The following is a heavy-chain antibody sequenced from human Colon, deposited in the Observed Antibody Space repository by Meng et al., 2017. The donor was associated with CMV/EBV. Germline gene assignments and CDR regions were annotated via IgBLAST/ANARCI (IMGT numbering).Heavy chain of an antibody. D-gene: IGHD4/OR15-4a*01. CDR1: GYTFTSYD. Sequence: QVQRVQSGAEVKRPGSSVKVSCQASGYTFTSYDINWVRQTPGQGLEWVGWMNPRSGDTDYARKFQGRLTMTRDTSLGTAYLELHSLTSEDTAIYYCARLTSGGYWGQGTLVTVSS. CDR2: MNPRSGDT. CDR3: ARLTSGGY. V-gene: IGHV1-8*01. J-gene: IGHJ4*02.